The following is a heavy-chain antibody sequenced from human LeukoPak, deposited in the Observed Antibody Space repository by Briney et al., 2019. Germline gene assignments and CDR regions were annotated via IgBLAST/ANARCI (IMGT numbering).Heavy chain of an antibody. CDR2: INHSGST. D-gene: IGHD4-23*01. CDR1: GGSISSGGYY. CDR3: ARGSGGKGLLDY. Sequence: PSQTLSLTCTVSGGSISSGGYYWSWIRQPPGKGLEWIGEINHSGSTNYNPSLKSRVTISVDTSKNQFSLKLSSVTAADTAVYYCARGSGGKGLLDYWGQGTLVTVSS. V-gene: IGHV4-30-2*01. J-gene: IGHJ4*02.